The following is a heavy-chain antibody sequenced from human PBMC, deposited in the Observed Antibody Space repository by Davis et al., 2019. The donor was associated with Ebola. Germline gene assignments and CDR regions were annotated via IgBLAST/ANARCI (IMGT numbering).Heavy chain of an antibody. V-gene: IGHV3-74*01. CDR1: GFTFDDYA. J-gene: IGHJ4*02. D-gene: IGHD3-22*01. Sequence: PGGSLRLSCVGSGFTFDDYAMHWVRQAPGKGLVWVSRINSDGSSTSYADSVKGRFTISRDNAKNTLYLQMNSLRAEDTAVYYCAKLVVLNFDYWGQGTLVTVSS. CDR3: AKLVVLNFDY. CDR2: INSDGSST.